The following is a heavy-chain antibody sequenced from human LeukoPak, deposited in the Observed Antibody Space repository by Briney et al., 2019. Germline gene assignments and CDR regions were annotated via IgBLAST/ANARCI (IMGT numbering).Heavy chain of an antibody. J-gene: IGHJ3*02. D-gene: IGHD6-19*01. V-gene: IGHV3-23*01. CDR1: GFTFSSYA. Sequence: GGSLRLSCAASGFTFSSYAMSWVRQAPGKGLEWVSAISGSGGSTYYADSVKGRFTISRDSSKNTLYLQMNSLRAEDTAVYYCATSAVAGSDAFDIWGQGTMVTVSS. CDR2: ISGSGGST. CDR3: ATSAVAGSDAFDI.